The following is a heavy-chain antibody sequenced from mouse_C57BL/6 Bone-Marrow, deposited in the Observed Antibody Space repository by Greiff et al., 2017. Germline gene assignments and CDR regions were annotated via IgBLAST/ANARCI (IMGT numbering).Heavy chain of an antibody. D-gene: IGHD2-2*01. Sequence: QVQLKESGAELVRPGASVTLSCKASGYTFTDYEMHWVKQTPVHGLEWIGAIDPETGGTAYNQKFTGKAILTADKSSSTAYMELRSLTSEDSAVYYCTRGENGYDDYWGQGTTLTVSS. CDR3: TRGENGYDDY. J-gene: IGHJ2*01. CDR1: GYTFTDYE. V-gene: IGHV1-15*01. CDR2: IDPETGGT.